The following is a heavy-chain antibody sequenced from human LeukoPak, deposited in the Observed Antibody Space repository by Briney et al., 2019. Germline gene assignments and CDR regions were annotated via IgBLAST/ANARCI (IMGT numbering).Heavy chain of an antibody. D-gene: IGHD1-26*01. J-gene: IGHJ4*02. CDR1: GFTFSSYA. CDR2: ISWNSGSR. Sequence: GGSLRLSCAASGFTFSSYAMHWVRQAPGKGLEWVSGISWNSGSRGYADSVRGRFTISRDNAKNSLYLQMNSLRAEDMALYYCAKEGSGSYLDYWGQGTLVTVSS. V-gene: IGHV3-9*03. CDR3: AKEGSGSYLDY.